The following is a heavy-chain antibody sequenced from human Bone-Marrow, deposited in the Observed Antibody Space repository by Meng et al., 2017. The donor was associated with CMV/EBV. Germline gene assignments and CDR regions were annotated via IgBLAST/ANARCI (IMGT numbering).Heavy chain of an antibody. CDR3: AKDLAARPHYGMDV. D-gene: IGHD6-6*01. CDR2: INGDGSVK. Sequence: GGSLRLSCAVSGFTFTNYWMTWVRQAPGKGLEWVANINGDGSVKHYVDSVKGRFTMSRDNAKNSVYLQLNGLRAEDTAVYYCAKDLAARPHYGMDVWGQGTTVPVSS. J-gene: IGHJ6*02. CDR1: GFTFTNYW. V-gene: IGHV3-7*01.